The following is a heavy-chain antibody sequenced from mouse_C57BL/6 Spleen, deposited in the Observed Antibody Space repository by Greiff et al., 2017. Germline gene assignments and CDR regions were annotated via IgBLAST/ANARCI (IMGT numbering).Heavy chain of an antibody. CDR1: GFTFSSYA. CDR2: ISSGGDYI. J-gene: IGHJ2*01. CDR3: TRDARWLPHYFDY. V-gene: IGHV5-9-1*02. Sequence: EVKLMESGEGLVKPGGSLKLSCAASGFTFSSYAMSWVRQTPEKRLEWVAYISSGGDYIYYADTVKGRFTISRDNARNTLYLQMSSLKSEDTAMYYCTRDARWLPHYFDYWGQGTTLTVSS. D-gene: IGHD2-3*01.